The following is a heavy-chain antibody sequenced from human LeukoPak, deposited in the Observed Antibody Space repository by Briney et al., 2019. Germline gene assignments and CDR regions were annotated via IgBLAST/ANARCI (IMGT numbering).Heavy chain of an antibody. D-gene: IGHD4-23*01. CDR3: ARETTLPTPTNDY. J-gene: IGHJ4*02. CDR2: MYHTGNT. CDR1: GYSISSGYY. V-gene: IGHV4-38-2*02. Sequence: PPETLSLTCAVSGYSISSGYYWGWIRQSPGKGLEWIGSMYHTGNTNHNPSLKSRVTLSIDTSKNHFSLKLSSVTAADTAVYYCARETTLPTPTNDYWGQGTLVTVSS.